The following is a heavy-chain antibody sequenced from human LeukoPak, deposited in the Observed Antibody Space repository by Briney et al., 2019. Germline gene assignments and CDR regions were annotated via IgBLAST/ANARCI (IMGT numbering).Heavy chain of an antibody. J-gene: IGHJ4*02. CDR3: AREGIFGVVY. CDR1: GYTFTIYY. D-gene: IGHD3-3*01. CDR2: INPSGGST. V-gene: IGHV1-46*01. Sequence: ASVTVSFKASGYTFTIYYMHWVRQAPGQGLEWMGIINPSGGSTSYAQKFQGRVTMTRDTSTSTVYMELSSLRSEDTAVYYCAREGIFGVVYWGQGTLVTVSS.